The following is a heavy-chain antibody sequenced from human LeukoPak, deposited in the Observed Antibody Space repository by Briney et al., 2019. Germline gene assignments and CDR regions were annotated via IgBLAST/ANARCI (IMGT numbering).Heavy chain of an antibody. J-gene: IGHJ4*02. D-gene: IGHD3-3*01. CDR2: ISGSGGST. CDR3: AKGDGLVKYYDFWSGYFRLFDY. CDR1: GFTFSSYA. Sequence: GSLLLSCAASGFTFSSYAMSWVRQAPGKGLEWVSAISGSGGSTYYADSVKGRFTISRDNSKNTLYLQMNSLRAEDKAVYYCAKGDGLVKYYDFWSGYFRLFDYWGQGTLVTVSS. V-gene: IGHV3-23*01.